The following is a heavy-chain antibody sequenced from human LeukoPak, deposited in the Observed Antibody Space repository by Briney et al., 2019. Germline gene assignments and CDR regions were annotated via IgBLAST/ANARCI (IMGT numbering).Heavy chain of an antibody. D-gene: IGHD3-9*01. V-gene: IGHV1-18*01. Sequence: ASVKVSCKASGGTFSSYAISWVRQAPGQGLEWMGWISAYNGNTNYAQKLQGRVTMTTDTSTSTAYMELRSLRSDDTAVYYCARDNYDILTGYYVNWFDPWGQGTLVTVSS. J-gene: IGHJ5*02. CDR3: ARDNYDILTGYYVNWFDP. CDR2: ISAYNGNT. CDR1: GGTFSSYA.